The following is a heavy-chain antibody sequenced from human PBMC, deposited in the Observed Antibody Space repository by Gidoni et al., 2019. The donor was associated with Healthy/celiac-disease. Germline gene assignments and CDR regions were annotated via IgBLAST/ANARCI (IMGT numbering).Heavy chain of an antibody. CDR1: GFTFSRYS. J-gene: IGHJ5*02. V-gene: IGHV3-48*02. D-gene: IGHD1-26*01. CDR3: ARAVWELRHEWGPWFDP. CDR2: ISSSSSTI. Sequence: EVQLVESGGGLVQPGGSLRLSGAASGFTFSRYSMNWVRQAPGKGLEWVSYISSSSSTIDYADSVKGRFTISRDNAKNSLYLQMNSLRDEDTAVYYCARAVWELRHEWGPWFDPWGQGTLVTVSS.